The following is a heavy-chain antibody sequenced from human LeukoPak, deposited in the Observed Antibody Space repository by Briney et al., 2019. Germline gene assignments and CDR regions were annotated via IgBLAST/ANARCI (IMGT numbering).Heavy chain of an antibody. CDR1: GYTFTGYY. CDR2: INPNSGGT. V-gene: IGHV1-2*02. Sequence: ASVKVSCKASGYTFTGYYMHWVRQAPGQGLEWMGWINPNSGGTNYAQKFQGRVTMTRDTSISTAYMELSRLRSDDTAVYYCATLGNCANGVCYPFGYWGQGTLVTVSS. D-gene: IGHD2-8*01. J-gene: IGHJ4*02. CDR3: ATLGNCANGVCYPFGY.